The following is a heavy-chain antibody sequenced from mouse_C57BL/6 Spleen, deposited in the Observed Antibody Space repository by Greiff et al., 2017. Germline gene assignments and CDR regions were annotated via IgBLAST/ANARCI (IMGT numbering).Heavy chain of an antibody. CDR3: ARSRGGKGNYVNYYAMDY. Sequence: VQLQQSGPELVKPGASVKLSCKASGYTFTSYDINWVKQRPGQGLEWIGWIYPRDGSTKYNEKFKGKATLTVETSSSTAYMELHSLTSEDSAVYFWARSRGGKGNYVNYYAMDYWGQGTSVTVSS. D-gene: IGHD2-1*01. CDR1: GYTFTSYD. CDR2: IYPRDGST. J-gene: IGHJ4*01. V-gene: IGHV1-85*01.